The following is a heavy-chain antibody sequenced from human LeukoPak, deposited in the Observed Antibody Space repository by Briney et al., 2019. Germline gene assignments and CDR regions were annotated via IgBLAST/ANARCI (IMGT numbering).Heavy chain of an antibody. V-gene: IGHV3-30*03. CDR3: ARDGVIAVAGTRYYYYYGMDV. CDR2: ISYDGSNK. D-gene: IGHD6-19*01. CDR1: GFTFSSYG. J-gene: IGHJ6*02. Sequence: GGSLRLSCAASGFTFSSYGMHWVRQAPGKGLGWVAVISYDGSNKYYADSVKGRFTISRDNSKNTLYLQMNSLRAEDTAVYYCARDGVIAVAGTRYYYYYGMDVWGQGTTVTVSS.